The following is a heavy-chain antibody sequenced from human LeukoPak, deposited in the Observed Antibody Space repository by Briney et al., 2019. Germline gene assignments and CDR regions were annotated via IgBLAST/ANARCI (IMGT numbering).Heavy chain of an antibody. D-gene: IGHD2-15*01. CDR3: AREIVVVVAAGGYFDY. J-gene: IGHJ4*02. Sequence: GGSLRLSCAASGFTFSSYAMHWVRQAPGKGLEWVAVISYDGSNKYYADSVKGRFTISRDNSKNTLYLQMNSLRAEDTAVYYCAREIVVVVAAGGYFDYWGQGTLVTVSS. CDR2: ISYDGSNK. V-gene: IGHV3-30-3*01. CDR1: GFTFSSYA.